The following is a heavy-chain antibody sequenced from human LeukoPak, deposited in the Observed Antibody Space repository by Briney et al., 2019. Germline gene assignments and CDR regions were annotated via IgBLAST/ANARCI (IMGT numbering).Heavy chain of an antibody. Sequence: SETLSLTCSVSGGSTSAYYWNWIRQPAGQGLEWLGLTYYTGNTAYNPSLESRLSISPDTAKNQFSLKMTSVTAADTAVYYCARGGTLFTYFDSWGQGALVTVSS. CDR3: ARGGTLFTYFDS. J-gene: IGHJ4*02. CDR2: TYYTGNT. CDR1: GGSTSAYY. V-gene: IGHV4-4*07. D-gene: IGHD3-10*02.